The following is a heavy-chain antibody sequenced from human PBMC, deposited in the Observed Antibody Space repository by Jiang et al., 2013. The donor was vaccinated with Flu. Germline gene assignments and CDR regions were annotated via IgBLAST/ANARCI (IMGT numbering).Heavy chain of an antibody. Sequence: GAEVKKPGASVKVSCKASGYTFTSYYMHWVRQAPGQGLECMGIINPSGGSTNYAQKFQGRVTMTRDTSTSTVYMELSSLRSEDTAVYYCARSYGDYKTLDYWGQGTLVTVSS. V-gene: IGHV1-46*01. D-gene: IGHD4-17*01. CDR1: GYTFTSYY. CDR3: ARSYGDYKTLDY. J-gene: IGHJ4*02. CDR2: INPSGGST.